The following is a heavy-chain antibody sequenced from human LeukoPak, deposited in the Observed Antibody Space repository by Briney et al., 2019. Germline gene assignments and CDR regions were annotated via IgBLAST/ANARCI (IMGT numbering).Heavy chain of an antibody. CDR1: GFIFSNDA. V-gene: IGHV3-33*01. CDR3: VRDGPVEGSWSEVYYFDY. Sequence: QAGGSLRLSCAASGFIFSNDAMHWVRQAPGKGLEWVAFIWFDGSNKHYADSVKGRFTISRDNSEDTLYLQMNSLRAEDTAVYYCVRDGPVEGSWSEVYYFDYWGQGTLVTVSS. D-gene: IGHD6-13*01. CDR2: IWFDGSNK. J-gene: IGHJ4*02.